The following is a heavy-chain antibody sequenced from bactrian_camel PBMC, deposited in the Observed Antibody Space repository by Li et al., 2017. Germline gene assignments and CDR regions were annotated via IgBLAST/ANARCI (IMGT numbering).Heavy chain of an antibody. V-gene: IGHV3S54*01. J-gene: IGHJ4*01. CDR2: FYSSGGAT. CDR1: ASTMRGIS. Sequence: HVQLVESGGGSVQAGGSLRLSCAVSASTMRGISVGWFRQAPGKEREGVARFYSSGGATVYADSVSRRFTISQDNAKNTIDLRMFNLKLEDTATYYCAADSANTDARGRCVGDEDHYKYWGRGTQVTVS. D-gene: IGHD2*01. CDR3: AADSANTDARGRCVGDEDHYKY.